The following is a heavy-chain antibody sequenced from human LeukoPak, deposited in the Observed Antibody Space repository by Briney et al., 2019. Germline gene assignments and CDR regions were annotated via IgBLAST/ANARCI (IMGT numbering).Heavy chain of an antibody. CDR2: IRGDATSI. J-gene: IGHJ4*02. CDR3: ARAGRDYGDYVAY. CDR1: GFTFSDYY. D-gene: IGHD4-17*01. Sequence: GGSLRLSCSASGFTFSDYYMTWIRQAPGKGLEWVSYIRGDATSIYYADSVKGRFTISRDNAKNSLYLQMNSLRAEDTAVYYCARAGRDYGDYVAYWGQGTLVTVSS. V-gene: IGHV3-11*04.